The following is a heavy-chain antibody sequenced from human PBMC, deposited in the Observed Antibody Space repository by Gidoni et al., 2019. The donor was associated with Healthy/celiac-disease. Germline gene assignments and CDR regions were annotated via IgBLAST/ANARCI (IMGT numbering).Heavy chain of an antibody. J-gene: IGHJ4*02. CDR2: INPNSGGT. V-gene: IGHV1-2*06. CDR3: ARLAYCGGDCYSGDFGY. Sequence: QLAPSGAEVKKPGASAKVYCKDAGYTSTGHHMHWVRQAPGQGLEWMGRINPNSGGTNYAQKFQGRVTMTRDTSISTAYMGLSRLRSDDTAVYYCARLAYCGGDCYSGDFGYWGQGTLVTVSS. D-gene: IGHD2-21*02. CDR1: GYTSTGHH.